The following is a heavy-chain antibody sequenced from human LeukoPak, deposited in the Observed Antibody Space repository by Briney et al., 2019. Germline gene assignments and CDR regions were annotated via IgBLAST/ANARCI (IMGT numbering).Heavy chain of an antibody. V-gene: IGHV3-21*01. CDR2: ISSSSSYI. CDR1: GFTFSSYS. D-gene: IGHD5-12*01. Sequence: GGSPRLSCAASGFTFSSYSMNWVRQAPGKGLEWVSSISSSSSYIYYADSVKGRFTISRDNAKNSLYLQMNSLRAEDTAVYYCAREATIHDAFDIWGQGTMVTVSS. J-gene: IGHJ3*02. CDR3: AREATIHDAFDI.